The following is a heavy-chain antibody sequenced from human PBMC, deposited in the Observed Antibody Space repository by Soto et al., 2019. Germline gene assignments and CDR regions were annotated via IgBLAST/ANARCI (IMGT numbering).Heavy chain of an antibody. CDR2: IYYSGST. D-gene: IGHD6-13*01. J-gene: IGHJ4*02. CDR3: ARHLLAAAGAPLFDS. V-gene: IGHV4-39*01. Sequence: PSETLSLTCTVSGGSISSSSYYWGWIRQPPGKGLEWIGSIYYSGSTYYNPSLKSRVTISVDTSKNQFSLKLSSVTAADTAVYYCARHLLAAAGAPLFDSCGQGTLVTVSS. CDR1: GGSISSSSYY.